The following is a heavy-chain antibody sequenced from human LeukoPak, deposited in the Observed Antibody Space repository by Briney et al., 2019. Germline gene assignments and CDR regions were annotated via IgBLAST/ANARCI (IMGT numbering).Heavy chain of an antibody. CDR2: IKHDGSGT. CDR3: ARDSDTSFWG. J-gene: IGHJ4*02. Sequence: PGGSLTLSCAASGFTFSSYWMHWVRQAPGKGLMWVSRIKHDGSGTTYADSVKGRFTISRDNAKNTLYLEMNSLRAEDTAVYYCARDSDTSFWGWGQGTLVTVSS. CDR1: GFTFSSYW. D-gene: IGHD2/OR15-2a*01. V-gene: IGHV3-74*01.